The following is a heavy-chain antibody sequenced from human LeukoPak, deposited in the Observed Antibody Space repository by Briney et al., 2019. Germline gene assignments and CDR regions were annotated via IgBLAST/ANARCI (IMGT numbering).Heavy chain of an antibody. CDR3: ARHGYKGNYYGSGTSRYYYYMDV. J-gene: IGHJ6*03. CDR1: GGSISSYY. Sequence: SETLSLTCTVSGGSISSYYWSWIRQPPGKGLEWIGYIYYSGSTNYNPSLKSRVTISVDTSKNQFSLKLSSVTAADTAVYYCARHGYKGNYYGSGTSRYYYYMDVWGKGTTVTISS. D-gene: IGHD3-10*01. CDR2: IYYSGST. V-gene: IGHV4-59*08.